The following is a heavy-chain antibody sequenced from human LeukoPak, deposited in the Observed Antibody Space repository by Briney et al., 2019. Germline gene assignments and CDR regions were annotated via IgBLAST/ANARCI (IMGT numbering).Heavy chain of an antibody. Sequence: SGTLSLTCAVSGGSIINSNWWSWVRQPPGKGLEWIGEIDHSGSTSYNPSLKSRVTMSVDRSQNQFSLRLSTVTAADTAVYYCARDLTTVNSLWGQGTLVTVSS. CDR1: GGSIINSNW. D-gene: IGHD4-11*01. V-gene: IGHV4-4*02. J-gene: IGHJ4*02. CDR3: ARDLTTVNSL. CDR2: IDHSGST.